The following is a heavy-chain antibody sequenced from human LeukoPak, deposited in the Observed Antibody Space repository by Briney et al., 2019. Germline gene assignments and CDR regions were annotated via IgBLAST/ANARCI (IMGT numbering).Heavy chain of an antibody. J-gene: IGHJ4*02. CDR1: GFTFRSHA. Sequence: GGSLRLSCVGSGFTFRSHAMSWVRQAPEKGLEFVSGIYENGGTTYYADAVKGRFSLPTDNSKNKLYLQIDSLRGEDTAVYSCAKDFRIGYSAHFDYWGQGALVTVSS. CDR2: IYENGGTT. D-gene: IGHD2-21*01. CDR3: AKDFRIGYSAHFDY. V-gene: IGHV3-23*01.